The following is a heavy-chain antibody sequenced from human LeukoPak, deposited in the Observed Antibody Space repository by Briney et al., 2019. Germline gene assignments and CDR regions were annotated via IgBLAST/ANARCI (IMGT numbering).Heavy chain of an antibody. CDR1: GGSIGSSDSF. D-gene: IGHD3/OR15-3a*01. V-gene: IGHV4-39*07. CDR2: IYYSGTT. Sequence: SETLSLTCTVSGGSIGSSDSFWGWIRQPPGKGLEWIGSIYYSGTTYYNPSLKSRLTISVDTSKNQFSLKLSSVTAADTAVYYCARGRRDWNSYYYYMDVWGKGTTVTVSS. CDR3: ARGRRDWNSYYYYMDV. J-gene: IGHJ6*03.